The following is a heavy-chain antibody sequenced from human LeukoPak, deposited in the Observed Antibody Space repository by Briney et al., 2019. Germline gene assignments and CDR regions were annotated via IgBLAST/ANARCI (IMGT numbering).Heavy chain of an antibody. J-gene: IGHJ4*02. D-gene: IGHD4-17*01. Sequence: TGGSLRLSCAASGFTFSSYAMTWVRQAPGKGLEWVSAISGSGSNTYYADSVKGRLTISRDNSKNTLYLLINSLRADDTAVYYCARGNGDYAIHPDYWGQGTLVTVSS. CDR3: ARGNGDYAIHPDY. V-gene: IGHV3-23*01. CDR2: ISGSGSNT. CDR1: GFTFSSYA.